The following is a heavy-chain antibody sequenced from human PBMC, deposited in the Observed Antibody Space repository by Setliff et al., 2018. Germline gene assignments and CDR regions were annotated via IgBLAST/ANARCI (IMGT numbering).Heavy chain of an antibody. D-gene: IGHD3-22*01. CDR3: ARSYYYDSSAANWFDP. CDR1: GYTFTGYY. Sequence: ASVKVSCKASGYTFTGYYMHWVRQAPGQGLEWMGRINPKSGGTNYAQKFQGRVTMTRDTSISTAYMELSRLRSDDTAVYYCARSYYYDSSAANWFDPWGQGTQVTVSS. CDR2: INPKSGGT. J-gene: IGHJ5*02. V-gene: IGHV1-2*06.